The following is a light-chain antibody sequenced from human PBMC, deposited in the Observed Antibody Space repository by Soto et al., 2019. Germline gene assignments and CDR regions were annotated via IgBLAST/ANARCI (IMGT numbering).Light chain of an antibody. CDR2: DAS. CDR1: QSISNW. CDR3: QQYNSFSRT. V-gene: IGKV1-5*01. Sequence: DIQMTQSPSTLSASVGARVSITCRASQSISNWLAWYQQKPGKAPKLLIYDASSLESRVPSRFSGSRSGTEFTLTISSLQPADFATYYCQQYNSFSRTFGQGTKVDIK. J-gene: IGKJ1*01.